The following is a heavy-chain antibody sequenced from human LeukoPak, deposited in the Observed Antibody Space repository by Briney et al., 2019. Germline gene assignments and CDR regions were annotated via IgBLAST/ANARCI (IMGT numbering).Heavy chain of an antibody. D-gene: IGHD1-1*01. CDR3: AGFRTTGTTWGSRSRDINWFDP. J-gene: IGHJ5*02. CDR2: IYYSGST. V-gene: IGHV4-59*01. CDR1: GGSISSYY. Sequence: PSETLSLTCTVSGGSISSYYWSWIRKPPGKGLEWIGYIYYSGSTNYNPSLKSRVTISVDTSKNQYSLKLSSVTAADTAVYYCAGFRTTGTTWGSRSRDINWFDPWGQGTLVTVSS.